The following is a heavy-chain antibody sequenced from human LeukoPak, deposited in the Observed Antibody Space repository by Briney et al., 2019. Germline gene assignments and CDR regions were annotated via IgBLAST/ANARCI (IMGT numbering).Heavy chain of an antibody. J-gene: IGHJ5*02. D-gene: IGHD6-13*01. CDR2: INHSGST. CDR1: GGSLSDYK. V-gene: IGHV4-34*01. Sequence: SETLSLTCAVYGGSLSDYKWSWIRQPPGKGLEWIGEINHSGSTNYNPSLKSRVTISVDTSKNQLSLKLNSVTAADTAVYYCARVVAAAGNNWFDPWGQGTLVTVSS. CDR3: ARVVAAAGNNWFDP.